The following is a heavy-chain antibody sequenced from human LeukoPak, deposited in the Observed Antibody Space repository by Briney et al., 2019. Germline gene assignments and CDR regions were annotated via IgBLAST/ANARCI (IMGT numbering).Heavy chain of an antibody. V-gene: IGHV3-21*01. J-gene: IGHJ6*03. CDR1: GFTFSSYN. CDR2: ISSGSSYI. Sequence: GGSLRLSCAASGFTFSSYNMNWVRQAPGKGLEWVSSISSGSSYIHYADSVKGRFTISRDNSKNTLYLQMNSLRAEDTAVYYCAKESITMVRGVTYYYMDVWGKGTTVTISS. CDR3: AKESITMVRGVTYYYMDV. D-gene: IGHD3-10*01.